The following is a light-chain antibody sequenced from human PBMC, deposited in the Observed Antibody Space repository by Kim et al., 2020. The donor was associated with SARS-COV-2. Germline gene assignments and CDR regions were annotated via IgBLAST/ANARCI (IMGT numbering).Light chain of an antibody. CDR1: NNDVGSNDY. J-gene: IGLJ3*02. Sequence: GQSISISCPGTNNDVGSNDYVSWFQQHPGRVPKVVIFDVTEQPSGISSRFSGSKSGSTASLTISGLQAEDEADYYCVSFTTIDTWVFGGGTQLTVL. CDR3: VSFTTIDTWV. CDR2: DVT. V-gene: IGLV2-14*03.